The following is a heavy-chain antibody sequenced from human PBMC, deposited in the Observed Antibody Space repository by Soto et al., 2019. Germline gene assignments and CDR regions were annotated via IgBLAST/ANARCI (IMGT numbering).Heavy chain of an antibody. V-gene: IGHV4-59*01. J-gene: IGHJ4*02. Sequence: SETLSLTCTVSGGSISSYYWSWIRQPPGKGLEWIGYIYYSGSTNYNPSLKSRVTISVDTSKNQFSLKLSSVTAADTAVYYCARDGVGDGYFFDYWGQGTLVTVSS. CDR1: GGSISSYY. CDR3: ARDGVGDGYFFDY. CDR2: IYYSGST. D-gene: IGHD2-8*01.